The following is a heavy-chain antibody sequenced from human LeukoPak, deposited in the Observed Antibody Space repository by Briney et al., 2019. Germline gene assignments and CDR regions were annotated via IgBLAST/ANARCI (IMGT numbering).Heavy chain of an antibody. D-gene: IGHD6-19*01. V-gene: IGHV3-30*02. CDR1: GLTLTDDN. CDR3: GRGAPVAVDH. J-gene: IGHJ4*02. CDR2: IQYDGTVE. Sequence: GGSLGLSCAASGLTLTDDNMHWVRQAPGRGLEYVAFIQYDGTVEYYADSVKGRFTMSRDKSKNTLYLHVNSLRREDTAVYFCGRGAPVAVDHWGQGTLVSVSS.